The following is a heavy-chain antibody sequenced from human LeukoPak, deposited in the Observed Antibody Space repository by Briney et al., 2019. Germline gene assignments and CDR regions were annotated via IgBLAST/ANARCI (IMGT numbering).Heavy chain of an antibody. D-gene: IGHD2-2*01. CDR2: ISYSGNT. CDR3: AREKVPENNYYYGMDV. CDR1: GVSMSSGDYH. J-gene: IGHJ6*02. Sequence: SQTLSLTCTVSGVSMSSGDYHWNWIRQPPGWDLEWIGYISYSGNTYYNPSLKSRLTISLDTSRSQISLRLSSVTAADTAVYYCAREKVPENNYYYGMDVWGQGTTVTVSS. V-gene: IGHV4-30-4*01.